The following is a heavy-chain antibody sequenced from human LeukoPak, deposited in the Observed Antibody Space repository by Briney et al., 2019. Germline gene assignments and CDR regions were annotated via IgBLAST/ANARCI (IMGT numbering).Heavy chain of an antibody. CDR2: INHSGST. D-gene: IGHD3-22*01. V-gene: IGHV4-34*01. CDR3: ARESSGYSKVLDS. Sequence: TSETLSLTCAVYGGSFSGYYWSWIRQPPGKGLEWIGEINHSGSTNYNPSLKSRVTISVHTSNNRFSLKLNSVTAADTAVYYCARESSGYSKVLDSWGQGVRVTVSS. CDR1: GGSFSGYY. J-gene: IGHJ4*02.